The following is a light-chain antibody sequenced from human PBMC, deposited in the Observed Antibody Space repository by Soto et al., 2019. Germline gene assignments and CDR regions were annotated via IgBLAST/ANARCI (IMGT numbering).Light chain of an antibody. CDR1: SSDVGSYNR. CDR3: SLYTRSSNWV. V-gene: IGLV2-18*01. J-gene: IGLJ3*02. CDR2: EVS. Sequence: QSALTQPPSVSGSPGQSVTISCTGTSSDVGSYNRVSWYQQPPGTAPKLMIYEVSNRPSGVPDRFSGSKSGNTASLTISGLQAEAEADYYCSLYTRSSNWVFGGGTQLTVL.